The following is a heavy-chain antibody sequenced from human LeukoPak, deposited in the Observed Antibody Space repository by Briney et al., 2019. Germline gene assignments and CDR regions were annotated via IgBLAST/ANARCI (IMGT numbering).Heavy chain of an antibody. CDR3: AGVGYCSDGSCFY. Sequence: GGSLRLSCAASGFTFSTYEMSWVRQAPGRGLEWVSFISINSNFIYYADSVEGRFTISRDNAKNSLYLQMNSLTAEDTAVYYCAGVGYCSDGSCFYWGQGTLVTVSS. CDR1: GFTFSTYE. V-gene: IGHV3-21*01. D-gene: IGHD2-15*01. CDR2: ISINSNFI. J-gene: IGHJ4*02.